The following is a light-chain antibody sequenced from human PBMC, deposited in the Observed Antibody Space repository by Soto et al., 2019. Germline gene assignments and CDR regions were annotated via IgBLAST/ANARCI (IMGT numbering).Light chain of an antibody. Sequence: DIQMTQSPPTLSASVGDRVTITCRASESITNRLAWYQQRPGKAPKVLIYDASNLESGVPSRFSGSGFGTEFILTSSSLQPDDVATYCCQHYGGMWAFGQGTKVEVK. V-gene: IGKV1-5*01. CDR1: ESITNR. CDR2: DAS. CDR3: QHYGGMWA. J-gene: IGKJ1*01.